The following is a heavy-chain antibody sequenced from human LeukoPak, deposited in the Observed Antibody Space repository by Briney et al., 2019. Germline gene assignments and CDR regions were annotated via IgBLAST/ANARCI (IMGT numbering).Heavy chain of an antibody. D-gene: IGHD6-13*01. CDR3: ARVAEAAAFDY. Sequence: GGSLRLSCAASGFTFSSYGMSWVRQAPGKGLEWVSSISSSSSYIYYADSVKGRFTISRDNAKNSLYLQMNSLRAEDMAVYYCARVAEAAAFDYWGQGTLVTVFS. V-gene: IGHV3-21*01. CDR2: ISSSSSYI. J-gene: IGHJ4*02. CDR1: GFTFSSYG.